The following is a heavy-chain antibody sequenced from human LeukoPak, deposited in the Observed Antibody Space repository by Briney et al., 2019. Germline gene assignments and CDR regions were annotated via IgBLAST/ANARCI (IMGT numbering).Heavy chain of an antibody. CDR1: GFTFSSYW. CDR2: IKQDGSEK. Sequence: PGGSLRLSCAASGFTFSSYWMNWVRQAPGKGLEWVANIKQDGSEKYYVDSVKGRFTISRDNAKNSLYLQMNSLRAEDTAVYYCARESWSIAAAGLDAFDIWGQGTMVTVSS. J-gene: IGHJ3*02. CDR3: ARESWSIAAAGLDAFDI. V-gene: IGHV3-7*01. D-gene: IGHD6-13*01.